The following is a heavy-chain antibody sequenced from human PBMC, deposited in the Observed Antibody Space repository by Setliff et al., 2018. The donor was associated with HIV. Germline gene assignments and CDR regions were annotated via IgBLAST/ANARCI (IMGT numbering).Heavy chain of an antibody. CDR3: ARREVEMATHVDAFDI. V-gene: IGHV4-39*07. CDR2: IYYSGST. J-gene: IGHJ3*02. CDR1: GGSISSSSYY. Sequence: SETLSLTCTVSGGSISSSSYYWGWIRQPPGKGLEWIGSIYYSGSTYNNPSLKSRVTISVDTSKNQFSLKLGSVTAADTAVYYCARREVEMATHVDAFDIWGQGTMVTVSS. D-gene: IGHD2-21*01.